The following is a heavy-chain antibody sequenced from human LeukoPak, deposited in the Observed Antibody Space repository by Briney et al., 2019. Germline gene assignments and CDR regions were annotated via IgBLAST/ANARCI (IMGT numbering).Heavy chain of an antibody. J-gene: IGHJ6*02. D-gene: IGHD2-15*01. Sequence: GGSLRLSCAASGFTFSSYAMSWVRQAPGKGPEWVSAISGSGGSTYYADSVKGRFTISRDNSKNTLYLQMNSLRAEDTAVYYCAKKRSSSSYYYGMDVWGQGTTVTVSS. CDR3: AKKRSSSSYYYGMDV. CDR1: GFTFSSYA. V-gene: IGHV3-23*01. CDR2: ISGSGGST.